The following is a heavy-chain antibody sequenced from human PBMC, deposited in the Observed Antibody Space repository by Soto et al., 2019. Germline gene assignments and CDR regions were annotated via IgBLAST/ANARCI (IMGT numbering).Heavy chain of an antibody. CDR2: TYYRSKWFH. CDR3: ARGNALDV. J-gene: IGHJ3*01. V-gene: IGHV6-1*01. D-gene: IGHD3-10*01. Sequence: PSQTLSLTCAISGDSVSSDITSCNCIRQSPSRGLEWLGRTYYRSKWFHDYAASVKSRITINPDTSKNQFSLELNSMTPEDTAVYYCARGNALDVWGQGTVVTVSS. CDR1: GDSVSSDITS.